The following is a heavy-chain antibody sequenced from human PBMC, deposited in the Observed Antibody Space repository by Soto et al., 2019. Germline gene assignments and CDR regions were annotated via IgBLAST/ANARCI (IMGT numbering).Heavy chain of an antibody. CDR3: ARGRDCSSTSCRVYYYYYYGMDV. CDR2: IIPIFGTA. J-gene: IGHJ6*02. V-gene: IGHV1-69*06. D-gene: IGHD2-2*01. Sequence: QVQLVQSGAEVKKPGSSVKVSCKASGGTFSSYAISWVRQAPGQGLEWMGGIIPIFGTANYAQKFQGRVTITADKSTSTAYMELSRLRSEDTAVYYCARGRDCSSTSCRVYYYYYYGMDVWGQGTTVTVSS. CDR1: GGTFSSYA.